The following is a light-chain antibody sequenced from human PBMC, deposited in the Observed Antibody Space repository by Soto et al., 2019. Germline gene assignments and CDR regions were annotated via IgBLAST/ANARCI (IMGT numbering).Light chain of an antibody. CDR1: QSVSNNY. Sequence: EVVLTQSPGTLSLSPGESATLSCRASQSVSNNYFAWYQQKPGQAPRLLIFGSSDRATGIPDRFSGSGSGTDFTLTIRRLQPEDFAVYSCHQYGSPRPYTFGQGTTLEIK. CDR2: GSS. J-gene: IGKJ2*01. V-gene: IGKV3-20*01. CDR3: HQYGSPRPYT.